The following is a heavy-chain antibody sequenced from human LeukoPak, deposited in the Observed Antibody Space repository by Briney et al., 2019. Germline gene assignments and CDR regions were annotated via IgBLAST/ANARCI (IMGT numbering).Heavy chain of an antibody. J-gene: IGHJ4*02. D-gene: IGHD3-22*01. Sequence: ASVKVSCKASGYTFTSYAMHWVRQAPGQRLEWMGWINAGNGNTKYSQEFQGRVTITRDTSARTAYMELSSLRSEDMAVYYCARGLGDSSGYYLGYWGQGALVTVSS. CDR2: INAGNGNT. CDR3: ARGLGDSSGYYLGY. CDR1: GYTFTSYA. V-gene: IGHV1-3*03.